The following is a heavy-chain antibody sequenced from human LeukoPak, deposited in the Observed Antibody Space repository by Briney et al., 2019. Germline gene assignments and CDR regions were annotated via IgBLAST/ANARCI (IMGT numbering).Heavy chain of an antibody. CDR1: GFTFSSYA. CDR2: ISWDTSDR. Sequence: HPGGSLRLSCAVSGFTFSSYAMHWVRQAPGKGLEWVAVISWDTSDRYYTDSVRGRFTISRGNAKKTLYLQMNNVRTEDTAVYYCAKSLNFHGSIPVGAFDFWGQGTAVTVSS. V-gene: IGHV3-30*18. J-gene: IGHJ3*01. CDR3: AKSLNFHGSIPVGAFDF. D-gene: IGHD2/OR15-2a*01.